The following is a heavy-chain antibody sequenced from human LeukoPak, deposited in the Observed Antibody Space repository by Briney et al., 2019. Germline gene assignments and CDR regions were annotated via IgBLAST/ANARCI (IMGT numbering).Heavy chain of an antibody. CDR3: ARVGTGDGHFDL. Sequence: SQTLSLTCTVSGGSISSGSYYWSWIRQPAGKGLEWIGRIYTSGSTNYNPSLKSRVTISVDTSKNQFSLKLSSVAAADTAVYYCARVGTGDGHFDLWGRGTLVTVSS. D-gene: IGHD7-27*01. J-gene: IGHJ2*01. CDR2: IYTSGST. V-gene: IGHV4-61*02. CDR1: GGSISSGSYY.